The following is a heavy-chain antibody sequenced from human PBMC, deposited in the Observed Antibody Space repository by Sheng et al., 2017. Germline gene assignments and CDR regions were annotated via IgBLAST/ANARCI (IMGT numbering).Heavy chain of an antibody. CDR3: ARAPGYYYDSSGQINPGYYGMDV. J-gene: IGHJ6*02. D-gene: IGHD3-22*01. V-gene: IGHV4-38-2*01. Sequence: QVQLQESGPELVKPSETLSLTCAVSGYSISSGYYWGWIRQPPGKGLEWIGSIYHSGSTYYNPSLKSRVTISVDTSKNQFSLKLSSVTAADTAVYYCARAPGYYYDSSGQINPGYYGMDVWGQGTTVTVSS. CDR1: GYSISSGYY. CDR2: IYHSGST.